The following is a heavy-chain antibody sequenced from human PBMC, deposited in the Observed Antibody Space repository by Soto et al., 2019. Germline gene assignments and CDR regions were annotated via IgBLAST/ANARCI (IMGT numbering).Heavy chain of an antibody. CDR1: GFIFSDYA. V-gene: IGHV3-30*09. D-gene: IGHD6-13*01. J-gene: IGHJ4*02. Sequence: QVQLVESGGGVVQPGRSLRLSCAASGFIFSDYAMHWVRHAPGKGLEWVAVISYGGDNKYYADSVRGRFAISRDNLKNTLDLQMNSLNPEDTAVYHCAKARHSTSWYGLEADFWGQGTLVTVSS. CDR2: ISYGGDNK. CDR3: AKARHSTSWYGLEADF.